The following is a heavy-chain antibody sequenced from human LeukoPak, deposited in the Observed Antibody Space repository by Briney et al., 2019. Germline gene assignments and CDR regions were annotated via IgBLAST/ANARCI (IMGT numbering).Heavy chain of an antibody. CDR3: ARDICGYNYGCFDS. Sequence: SETLSLTCTVSGGSIGRGSYYWGWIRQPAGKAPEWIGRIFNTGSTSYNPSLKSRVTISVDTSKNQFSLNLRSVTAADTAVYYCARDICGYNYGCFDSWGQGTLVTVSS. CDR2: IFNTGST. V-gene: IGHV4-61*02. J-gene: IGHJ4*02. D-gene: IGHD5-18*01. CDR1: GGSIGRGSYY.